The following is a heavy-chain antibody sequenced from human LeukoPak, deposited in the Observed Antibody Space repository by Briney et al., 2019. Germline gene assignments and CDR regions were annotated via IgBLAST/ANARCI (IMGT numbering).Heavy chain of an antibody. CDR2: ISGSGGST. CDR3: AKDTAMVKGLAYFDY. Sequence: GGSLRLSCAASRFTFSSYAMSWVRQAPGKGLEWVSGISGSGGSTYYADSVKGRFTISRDNSKNRLYLQMNSLRAEDTALYYCAKDTAMVKGLAYFDYWGQGTLVTVSS. V-gene: IGHV3-23*01. J-gene: IGHJ4*02. CDR1: RFTFSSYA. D-gene: IGHD5-18*01.